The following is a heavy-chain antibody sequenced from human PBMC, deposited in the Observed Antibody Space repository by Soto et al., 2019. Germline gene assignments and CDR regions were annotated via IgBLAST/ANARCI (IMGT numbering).Heavy chain of an antibody. J-gene: IGHJ6*02. CDR1: GYSFTSYW. V-gene: IGHV5-51*01. D-gene: IGHD3-10*01. CDR3: AGGGVRGVITRTRDYYGMDV. Sequence: GESLKISCKGSGYSFTSYWIGWVRQMPGKGLEWMGIIYPGDSDTRYSPSFQGQVTISADKSISTAYLQWSSLKASDTAMFYCAGGGVRGVITRTRDYYGMDVWGQGTTVTVSS. CDR2: IYPGDSDT.